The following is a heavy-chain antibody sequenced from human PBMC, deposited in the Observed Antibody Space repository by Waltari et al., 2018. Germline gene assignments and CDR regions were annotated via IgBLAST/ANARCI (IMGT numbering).Heavy chain of an antibody. D-gene: IGHD3-22*01. CDR1: GGSISSSSYY. Sequence: QLQLQESGPGLVKPSETLSLTCTVSGGSISSSSYYWGWIRQHPGKGLEWIGSIYYSGSTYYNPSLKSRVTISVDTSKNQFSLKLSSVTAADTAVYYCARVSYDSSGYRFDYWGQGTLVTVSS. CDR2: IYYSGST. J-gene: IGHJ4*02. CDR3: ARVSYDSSGYRFDY. V-gene: IGHV4-39*07.